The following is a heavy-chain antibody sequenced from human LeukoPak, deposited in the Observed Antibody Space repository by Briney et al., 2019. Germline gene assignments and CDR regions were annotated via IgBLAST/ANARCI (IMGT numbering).Heavy chain of an antibody. D-gene: IGHD6-6*01. CDR2: INAGNGNT. J-gene: IGHJ3*02. Sequence: EASVKVSCKASGYTFTSYAMHWVRQAPGQRLEWMGWINAGNGNTKYSQKFQGRVTITRDTSASTAYMELSSLRSEDTAVYYCARASAYSSSPIHAFDIWGQGTMVTVSS. CDR3: ARASAYSSSPIHAFDI. V-gene: IGHV1-3*01. CDR1: GYTFTSYA.